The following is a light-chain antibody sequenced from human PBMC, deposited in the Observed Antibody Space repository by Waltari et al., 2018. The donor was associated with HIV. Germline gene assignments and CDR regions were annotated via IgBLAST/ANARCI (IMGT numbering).Light chain of an antibody. CDR3: AAWDDSLSGPV. V-gene: IGLV1-47*01. Sequence: QSILTQPPSTSGTPGQRVTISCSGSGSNIGSNSVSWYQLLLGPAPKLLIYRNNQRPSGVPDLFSGSKSATSASLAIGGLRSEDEADYYCAAWDDSLSGPVFGGGTKLTVL. J-gene: IGLJ3*02. CDR2: RNN. CDR1: GSNIGSNS.